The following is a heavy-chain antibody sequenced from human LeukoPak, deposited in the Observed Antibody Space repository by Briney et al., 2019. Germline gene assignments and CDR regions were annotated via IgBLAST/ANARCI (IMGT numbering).Heavy chain of an antibody. D-gene: IGHD6-19*01. V-gene: IGHV1-69*13. CDR2: IIPIFGTA. CDR3: ARGIAVAGTRSYYYYYMDV. Sequence: ASVKVSCTASGGTFSSYAISWVRQAPGQGLEWMGGIIPIFGTANYAQKFQGRVTITADESTSTAYMELSSLRSEDTAVYYCARGIAVAGTRSYYYYYMDVWGKGTTVTISS. CDR1: GGTFSSYA. J-gene: IGHJ6*03.